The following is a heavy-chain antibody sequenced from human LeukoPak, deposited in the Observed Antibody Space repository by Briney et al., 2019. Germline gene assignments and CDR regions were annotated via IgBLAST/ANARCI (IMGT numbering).Heavy chain of an antibody. Sequence: SETLSLTCTVSGGSISSYYWSWIRQPPGKGLEWIGYIYYSGSTNYNPSLKSRVTISVDTSKNQFSLKLSSVTAADTAVYYCARGRYDSSGYHFDYWGQGTLVTVS. V-gene: IGHV4-59*01. J-gene: IGHJ4*02. CDR1: GGSISSYY. CDR3: ARGRYDSSGYHFDY. CDR2: IYYSGST. D-gene: IGHD3-22*01.